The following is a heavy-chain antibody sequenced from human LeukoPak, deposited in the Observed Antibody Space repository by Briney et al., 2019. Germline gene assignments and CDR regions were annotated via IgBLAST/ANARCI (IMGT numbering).Heavy chain of an antibody. D-gene: IGHD6-13*01. J-gene: IGHJ4*02. CDR3: ARSSSSWYPDY. Sequence: AGGSLRLSCAASGFTFSSYAMHWVRQAPGKGLEWVAVISYDGSNKYYADSVKGRFTISRDNSKNTLYLQMNSLRAEDTAVYYCARSSSSWYPDYWGQGTLVTVSS. CDR2: ISYDGSNK. V-gene: IGHV3-30-3*01. CDR1: GFTFSSYA.